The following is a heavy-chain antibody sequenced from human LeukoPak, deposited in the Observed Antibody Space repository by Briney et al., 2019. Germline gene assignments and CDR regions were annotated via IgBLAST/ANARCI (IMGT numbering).Heavy chain of an antibody. CDR1: GGSVSSSAYY. V-gene: IGHV4-39*01. Sequence: SETLSLTCTVSGGSVSSSAYYWGWIRQPPGKGLEWIGSIYYSGSTYYNPSLKSRVTTSVDTSKNQFSLKLSSVTAADTAVYYCARSRTALFDYWGQGTLVTVSS. CDR3: ARSRTALFDY. CDR2: IYYSGST. D-gene: IGHD1-1*01. J-gene: IGHJ4*02.